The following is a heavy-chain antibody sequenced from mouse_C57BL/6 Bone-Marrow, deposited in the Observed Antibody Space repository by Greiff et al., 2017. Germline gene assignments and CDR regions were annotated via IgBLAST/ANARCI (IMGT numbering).Heavy chain of an antibody. CDR1: GYAFCSYW. CDR2: IFPGDGDT. Sequence: VQLQQSGAELVKPGASVKISCKASGYAFCSYWMNWVKQRPGKGLEWIGQIFPGDGDTNYNGKFKGTATLTADKSSSPAYMPLSSLTCEDPAVYFCARSRGGFAYWGQGTLVTVSA. CDR3: ARSRGGFAY. J-gene: IGHJ3*01. V-gene: IGHV1-80*01.